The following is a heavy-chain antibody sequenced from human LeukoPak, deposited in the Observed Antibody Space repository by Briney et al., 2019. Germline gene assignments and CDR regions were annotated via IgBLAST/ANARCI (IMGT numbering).Heavy chain of an antibody. CDR2: IYHSGST. D-gene: IGHD4-23*01. CDR1: GYSISSGYY. CDR3: ARDSAVAYYFDY. Sequence: SETLSLTCTVSGYSISSGYYWGWIRQPPGKGLEWIGSIYHSGSTYYNPSLKSRVTISVDTSKNQFSLKLSSVTAADTTVYYCARDSAVAYYFDYWGQGTLVTVSS. V-gene: IGHV4-38-2*02. J-gene: IGHJ4*02.